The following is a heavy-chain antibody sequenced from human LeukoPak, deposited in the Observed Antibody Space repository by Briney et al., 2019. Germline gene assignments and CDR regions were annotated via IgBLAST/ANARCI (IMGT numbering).Heavy chain of an antibody. Sequence: SETLSLTCTVSGGSISSGSYYWSWIRQPPGKGLEWIGRIYTSGSTNYNPSLKSRVTISVDTSKNQFSLKLSSVTAADTAVYYCTVTADDYVYYYGMDVWGKGTTVTVS. D-gene: IGHD2-21*02. CDR2: IYTSGST. V-gene: IGHV4-61*02. J-gene: IGHJ6*04. CDR3: TVTADDYVYYYGMDV. CDR1: GGSISSGSYY.